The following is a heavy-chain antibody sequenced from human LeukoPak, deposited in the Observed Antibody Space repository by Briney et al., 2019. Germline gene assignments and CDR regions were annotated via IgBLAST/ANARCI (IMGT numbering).Heavy chain of an antibody. CDR2: ISGSGGNT. J-gene: IGHJ5*01. V-gene: IGHV3-23*01. CDR1: GFTFSSCG. D-gene: IGHD2-2*01. CDR3: AKGSELPAAIRGNWFDS. Sequence: GGTLRLSCAASGFTFSSCGMSWVRQTPGKRLEWVSAISGSGGNTYDADSVKGRFTISRDNSKNTLYLQMNSLRAEDTALYYCAKGSELPAAIRGNWFDSWGQGILVTVSS.